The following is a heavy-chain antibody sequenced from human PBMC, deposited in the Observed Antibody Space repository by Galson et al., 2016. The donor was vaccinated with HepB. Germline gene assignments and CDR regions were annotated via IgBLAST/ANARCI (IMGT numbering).Heavy chain of an antibody. Sequence: SVKVSCKASGGTFSSSRHAISWVRQAPGQGLEWMGGIIPMFGTTHYAQKFQGRVTITADESTSTAYMELSSLRSEDTAVYYCARVPYDSSGLGHYYYGMDVWGQGTTVTVS. CDR3: ARVPYDSSGLGHYYYGMDV. CDR2: IIPMFGTT. J-gene: IGHJ6*02. D-gene: IGHD3-22*01. CDR1: GGTFSSSRHA. V-gene: IGHV1-69*13.